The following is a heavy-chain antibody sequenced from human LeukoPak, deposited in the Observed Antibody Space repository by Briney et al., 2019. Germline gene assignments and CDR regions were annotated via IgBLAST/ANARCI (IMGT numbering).Heavy chain of an antibody. V-gene: IGHV2-70*11. J-gene: IGHJ4*02. CDR1: GFSLSTSGMC. D-gene: IGHD3-22*01. Sequence: SGPTLVNPTQTLTLTCTFSGFSLSTSGMCVSWIRQPPGKALEWLARIAWDGDKYYSTSLKTRLTISKDTSKNQVVLTMTNMDPVDTATYYCARIRGDYYDSSGYIFDYWGQGTLVTVSS. CDR2: IAWDGDK. CDR3: ARIRGDYYDSSGYIFDY.